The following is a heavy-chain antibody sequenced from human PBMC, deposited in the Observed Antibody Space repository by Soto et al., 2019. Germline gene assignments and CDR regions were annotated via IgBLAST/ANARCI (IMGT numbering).Heavy chain of an antibody. CDR2: ISGSGGST. CDR1: RFTFSRYS. V-gene: IGHV3-23*01. CDR3: AKVWVPYGMDV. J-gene: IGHJ6*02. Sequence: PGGSLRLSCAASRFTFSRYSMNWVRQAPGKGLEWVSAISGSGGSTYYADSVKGRFTISRDNSKNTLYLQMNSLRAEDTAVYFCAKVWVPYGMDVWGQGTTVTVSS. D-gene: IGHD3-16*01.